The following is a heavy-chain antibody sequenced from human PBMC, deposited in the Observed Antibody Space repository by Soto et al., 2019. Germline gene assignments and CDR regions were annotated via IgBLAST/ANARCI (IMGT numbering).Heavy chain of an antibody. J-gene: IGHJ3*02. D-gene: IGHD2-8*02. CDR3: AKATASGGGAFEI. CDR2: ILVGGST. CDR1: GFIRSSYH. V-gene: IGHV3-23*01. Sequence: PGGSLRLSCALSGFIRSSYHMSWVRQAPGKGLEWVSTILVGGSTHFEDSVTCRFTISRDTSKNTVYLQMNCLTAGDTAMYYCAKATASGGGAFEIYGQGTMVTVSS.